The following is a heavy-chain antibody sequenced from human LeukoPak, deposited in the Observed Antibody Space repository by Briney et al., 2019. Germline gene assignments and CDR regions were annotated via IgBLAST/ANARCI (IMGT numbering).Heavy chain of an antibody. D-gene: IGHD5-18*01. V-gene: IGHV3-30*04. CDR2: ISYDGNNK. CDR1: GFTFSSYA. J-gene: IGHJ4*02. CDR3: ARDRGSYGPVTD. Sequence: GGSLRLSCAASGFTFSSYAMHWVRQAPGKGLGWVAVISYDGNNKYYADSVKGRFTISRDNSKNTLYLQMNSLRAEDTAVYYCARDRGSYGPVTDWGQGTLVTVSS.